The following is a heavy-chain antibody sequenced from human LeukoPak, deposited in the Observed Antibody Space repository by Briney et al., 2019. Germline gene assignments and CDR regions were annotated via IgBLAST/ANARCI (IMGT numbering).Heavy chain of an antibody. CDR1: GFTFSSYG. D-gene: IGHD1-7*01. Sequence: GRSLRLSCAASGFTFSSYGMHWVRQAPGKGLEWVAVIWYDGSNKYYADSVKGRFTISRDNSKNTLYLQMNSLRAEDTAVYYCARDHNNWNYGVIDLWGQGTLVSVSS. J-gene: IGHJ5*02. V-gene: IGHV3-33*01. CDR3: ARDHNNWNYGVIDL. CDR2: IWYDGSNK.